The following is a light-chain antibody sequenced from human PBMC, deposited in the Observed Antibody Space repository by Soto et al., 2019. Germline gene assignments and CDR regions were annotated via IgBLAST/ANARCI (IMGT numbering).Light chain of an antibody. CDR2: AAS. CDR3: QQYDSYPFT. CDR1: QGISSY. J-gene: IGKJ4*01. Sequence: AIRMTQSPSSFSASTGDSVTITCRASQGISSYLAWYQQKPGKAPKLLIYAASTLQSGVPSRFSGSGAGTDFTLTISCLQSEDFATYYCQQYDSYPFTFGGGTKVEIK. V-gene: IGKV1-8*01.